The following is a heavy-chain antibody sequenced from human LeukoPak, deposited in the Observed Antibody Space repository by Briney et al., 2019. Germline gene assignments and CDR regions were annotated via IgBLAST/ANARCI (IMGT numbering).Heavy chain of an antibody. CDR1: GYTFTGYY. V-gene: IGHV1-2*02. J-gene: IGHJ4*02. CDR2: INPNSGGT. D-gene: IGHD3-22*01. CDR3: ARVSHYYDSSGYYYEPWGY. Sequence: ASVKVSCKASGYTFTGYYMHWVRQAPGQGLEWMGWINPNSGGTNYAQKFQGRVTTTRDTSISTAYMELSRLRSDDTAVYYCARVSHYYDSSGYYYEPWGYWGQGTLVTVSS.